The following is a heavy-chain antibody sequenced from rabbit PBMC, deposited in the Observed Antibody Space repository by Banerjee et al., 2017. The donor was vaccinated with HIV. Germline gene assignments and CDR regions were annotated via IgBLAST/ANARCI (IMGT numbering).Heavy chain of an antibody. Sequence: EWIACINTSSGNTVYANWAKGRFTISKTSSTTVTLQMTSLTAADTATYICARYISGSGYYGLWGPGTLVTVS. J-gene: IGHJ4*01. V-gene: IGHV1S40*01. CDR2: INTSSGNT. CDR3: ARYISGSGYYGL. D-gene: IGHD1-1*01.